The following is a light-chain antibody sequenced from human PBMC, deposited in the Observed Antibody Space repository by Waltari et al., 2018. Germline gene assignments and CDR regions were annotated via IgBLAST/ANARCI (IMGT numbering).Light chain of an antibody. CDR3: QQHGTLPAT. CDR2: RSS. CDR1: QSVGSSS. V-gene: IGKV3-20*01. J-gene: IGKJ1*01. Sequence: EIVLTQSPGTASLSQGERVTLSCRASQSVGSSSLAWYQQKPGQAPRLVIYRSSRRATGIPDMFSGSGSGTDFSLTISRLGPEDFAVYYCQQHGTLPATFGQGTKVEIK.